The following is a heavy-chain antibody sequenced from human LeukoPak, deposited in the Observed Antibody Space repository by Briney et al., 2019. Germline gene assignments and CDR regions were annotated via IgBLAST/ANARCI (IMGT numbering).Heavy chain of an antibody. V-gene: IGHV1-3*01. J-gene: IGHJ4*02. CDR1: GYTFTSYA. CDR3: ARHSGPTRFDY. D-gene: IGHD3-10*01. Sequence: ASVKVSCKASGYTFTSYAMHWVRQAPGQRLEWMGWINAGNGNTKYSQKFQGRVTITRDTSASTAYMELSSLRSEDTAVYYCARHSGPTRFDYLGQGTLVPVSS. CDR2: INAGNGNT.